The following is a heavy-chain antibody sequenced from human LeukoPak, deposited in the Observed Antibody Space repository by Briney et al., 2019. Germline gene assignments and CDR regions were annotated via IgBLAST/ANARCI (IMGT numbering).Heavy chain of an antibody. Sequence: PGGSLRLSCAASGFTFSTYSMNWVRQAPGKGLEWVSSISTRSSYIYSADSVNGRFTISRDNAKNSLYLQMNSLRAEDTAVYYCARLSAAPGLDYWGQGTLVTVSS. J-gene: IGHJ4*02. CDR1: GFTFSTYS. D-gene: IGHD6-13*01. CDR3: ARLSAAPGLDY. V-gene: IGHV3-21*01. CDR2: ISTRSSYI.